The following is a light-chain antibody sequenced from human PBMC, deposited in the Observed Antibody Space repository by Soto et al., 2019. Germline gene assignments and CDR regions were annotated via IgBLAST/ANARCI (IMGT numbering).Light chain of an antibody. V-gene: IGKV3-20*01. CDR3: QQYGGSPWT. CDR2: DAS. J-gene: IGKJ1*01. Sequence: EIALTQSPGTLSLSPGERATLSCRASQTVSGSHLAWYQQRPGQPPRLLIFDASRRATGIPDRFSGTGSGTDFILTISRLEPEDFAVYYCQQYGGSPWTFGQGTKLEIK. CDR1: QTVSGSH.